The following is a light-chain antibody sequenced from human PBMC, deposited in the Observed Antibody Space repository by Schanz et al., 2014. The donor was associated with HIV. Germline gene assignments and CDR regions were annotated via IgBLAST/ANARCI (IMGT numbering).Light chain of an antibody. Sequence: QSALTQPASVSGSPGQSVTISCVGTSSDIGAYDFVSWYQQHPGKAPKLMIYDVSDRPSGVSNRFSGSKSGNTASLTISGLQAEDEADYYCCSYAGSSTPYVFGAGTKLTVL. J-gene: IGLJ1*01. CDR1: SSDIGAYDF. CDR3: CSYAGSSTPYV. V-gene: IGLV2-14*03. CDR2: DVS.